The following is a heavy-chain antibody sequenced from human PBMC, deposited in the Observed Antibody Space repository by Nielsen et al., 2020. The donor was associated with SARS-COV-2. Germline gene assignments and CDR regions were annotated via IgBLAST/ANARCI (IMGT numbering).Heavy chain of an antibody. CDR3: VRVNNPWGHYDY. CDR1: GFTFSRFG. D-gene: IGHD7-27*01. Sequence: GGSLRLSCAASGFTFSRFGMHWVRQTPGRGLEWVAYISYDGSDQYYADSVKGRFTISREYAKNSLYLQMNSLSAGDTAVYYCVRVNNPWGHYDYWGQGTLVTVSS. V-gene: IGHV3-30*03. J-gene: IGHJ4*02. CDR2: ISYDGSDQ.